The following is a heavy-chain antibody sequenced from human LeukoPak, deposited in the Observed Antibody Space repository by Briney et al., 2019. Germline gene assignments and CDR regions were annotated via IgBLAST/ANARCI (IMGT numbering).Heavy chain of an antibody. CDR1: GGSLSTGGYY. V-gene: IGHV4-30-2*01. Sequence: SQTLSLTCTVSGGSLSTGGYYWSWIRQPPGKGLEWIGYIYQSGSAYYNPSLKSRVTLSVDMSKNQFSLKLSSVTAADTAVYYCATFMVRGVREYAFDIWGQGTMVTVSS. CDR2: IYQSGSA. D-gene: IGHD3-10*01. J-gene: IGHJ3*02. CDR3: ATFMVRGVREYAFDI.